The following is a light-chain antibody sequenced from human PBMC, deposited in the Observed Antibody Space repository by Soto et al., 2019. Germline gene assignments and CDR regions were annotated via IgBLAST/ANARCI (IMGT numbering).Light chain of an antibody. CDR3: CAYSTSGTHV. CDR1: SSDVGSYDY. V-gene: IGLV2-14*03. Sequence: QSVLTQPASVSGSPGQSITFSCTGTSSDVGSYDYVSWHQQHPGKAPKLIIYDVNNRPSGVPSRFSGSKSGNTASLTISGLQTEDEADCYCCAYSTSGTHVFGTGTKVTVL. CDR2: DVN. J-gene: IGLJ1*01.